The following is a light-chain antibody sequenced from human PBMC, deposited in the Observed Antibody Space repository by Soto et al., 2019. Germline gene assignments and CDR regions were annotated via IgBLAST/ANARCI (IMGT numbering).Light chain of an antibody. V-gene: IGKV3-15*01. J-gene: IGKJ1*01. CDR2: GAS. CDR1: QSVSSN. CDR3: PQYKNGWT. Sequence: EIVMTQSPATLSVSPGERATLSCRASQSVSSNLAWYQQKPGQAPRLLIYGASTRATGITARFSGSGSGTEFTLTNSSIESVDFAVYSCPQYKNGWTFCQGTKGELK.